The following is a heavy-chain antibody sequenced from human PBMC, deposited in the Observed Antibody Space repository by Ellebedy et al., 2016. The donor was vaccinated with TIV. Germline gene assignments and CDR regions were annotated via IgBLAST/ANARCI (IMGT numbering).Heavy chain of an antibody. CDR1: GGSISSSSYY. Sequence: SETLSLXCTVSGGSISSSSYYWGWIRQPPGKGLEWIGSIYYSGSTYYNPSLKSRVTISVDTSKNQFSLKLSSVTAADTAVYYCARGDQLLHEVKWANWFDPWGQGTLVTVSS. CDR3: ARGDQLLHEVKWANWFDP. J-gene: IGHJ5*02. D-gene: IGHD2-2*01. CDR2: IYYSGST. V-gene: IGHV4-39*07.